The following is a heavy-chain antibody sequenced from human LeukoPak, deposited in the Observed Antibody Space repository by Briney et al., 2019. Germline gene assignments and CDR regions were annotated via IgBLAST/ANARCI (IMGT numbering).Heavy chain of an antibody. CDR2: IKQDGSEK. Sequence: GGSLRLSCAASGFTFSSYWMSWVRQAPGKGLEWVANIKQDGSEKYYVDSVKGRFTISRDNAKNSLYLQTNSLRAEDTAVYYCARAGSYYRSDAFDIWGQGTMVTVSS. J-gene: IGHJ3*02. V-gene: IGHV3-7*01. D-gene: IGHD1-26*01. CDR3: ARAGSYYRSDAFDI. CDR1: GFTFSSYW.